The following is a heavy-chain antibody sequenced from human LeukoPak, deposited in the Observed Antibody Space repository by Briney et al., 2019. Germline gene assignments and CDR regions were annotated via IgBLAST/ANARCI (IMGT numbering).Heavy chain of an antibody. Sequence: PGGSLRLSCAVSGLPFSNHWMTWVRQAPGKGLERVANINQDGSEKYYVDSVKGRFTMSRDNAKNSLYLQMNSLRAEDTAVYYCARVQWELRGVGSYFEYWGQGALVTVSS. J-gene: IGHJ4*02. CDR2: INQDGSEK. CDR3: ARVQWELRGVGSYFEY. D-gene: IGHD1-26*01. V-gene: IGHV3-7*01. CDR1: GLPFSNHW.